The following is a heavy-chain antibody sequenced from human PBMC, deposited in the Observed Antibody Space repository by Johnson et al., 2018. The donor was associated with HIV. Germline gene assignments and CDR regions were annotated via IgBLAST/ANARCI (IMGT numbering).Heavy chain of an antibody. V-gene: IGHV3-30*04. Sequence: VQLVESGGGVVQPGTSLRLSCAASGFTFSSYAMHWVRQAPGKGLEWVVVISYDGSNKYYTDSVKGRFTISRDNSKNTLYLQMNSLRAEDTAVYYCARGVGLVDGMIVDAFDIWGQGTMVTVSS. J-gene: IGHJ3*02. CDR3: ARGVGLVDGMIVDAFDI. CDR2: ISYDGSNK. D-gene: IGHD3-22*01. CDR1: GFTFSSYA.